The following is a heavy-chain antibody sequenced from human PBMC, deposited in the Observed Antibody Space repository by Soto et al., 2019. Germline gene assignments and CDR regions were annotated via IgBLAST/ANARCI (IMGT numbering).Heavy chain of an antibody. CDR1: GGSLSGYY. J-gene: IGHJ4*02. CDR3: ASGMNYFDY. V-gene: IGHV4-34*01. Sequence: PSETLSLTCAVYGGSLSGYYWSWIRQPPGKGLEWIGEINHSGSTNYNPSLKSRVTISVDTSKNQFSLKLSSVTAADTAVYYCASGMNYFDYWGQGTLVTVSS. CDR2: INHSGST.